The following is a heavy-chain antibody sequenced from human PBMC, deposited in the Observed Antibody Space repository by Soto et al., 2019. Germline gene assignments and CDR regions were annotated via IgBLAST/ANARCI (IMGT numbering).Heavy chain of an antibody. CDR1: GGSFSGYY. CDR3: ARVARVPAAPVYFDY. Sequence: SETLSLTCAVYGGSFSGYYWSWIRQPPGKGLEWIGEINHSGSTNYNPSLKSRVTISVDTSKNQFSLKLSSVTAADTAVYYCARVARVPAAPVYFDYWGQGTLVTVSS. D-gene: IGHD2-2*01. J-gene: IGHJ4*02. CDR2: INHSGST. V-gene: IGHV4-34*01.